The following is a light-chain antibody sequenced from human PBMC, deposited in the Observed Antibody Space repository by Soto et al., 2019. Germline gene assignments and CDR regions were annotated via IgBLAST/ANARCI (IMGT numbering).Light chain of an antibody. V-gene: IGKV3-20*01. J-gene: IGKJ1*01. CDR2: DAS. Sequence: ETVLTQSPGTLSLSPGERATLSCRASQSLSKNYLAWYQNKPGQAPRLLIHDASNRATGIPDRFSGSGSGTDFTLTISSLEPEDSAVYYCQQCVTAPLTFGTGTKVEI. CDR3: QQCVTAPLT. CDR1: QSLSKNY.